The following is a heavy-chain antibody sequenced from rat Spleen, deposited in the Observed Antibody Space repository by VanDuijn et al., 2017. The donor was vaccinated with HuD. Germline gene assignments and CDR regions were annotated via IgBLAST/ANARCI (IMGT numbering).Heavy chain of an antibody. Sequence: QVQLKASGPGLVHPSQTLSLTFAVSGFSLSSYGVSWVRQTPVKGLEWMGFIRSGGSTEYNSEFKSRLSISRDTSKNQVFVKMNSLKTEDTGVYDCASGFAYWGQGTLVTVSS. J-gene: IGHJ3*01. V-gene: IGHV2-65*01. CDR2: IRSGGST. CDR1: GFSLSSYG. CDR3: ASGFAY.